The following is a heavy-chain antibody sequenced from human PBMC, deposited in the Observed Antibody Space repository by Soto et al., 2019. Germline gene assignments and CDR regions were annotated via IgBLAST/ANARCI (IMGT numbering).Heavy chain of an antibody. CDR2: INSDGSTT. Sequence: EVQLVESGGGLVQPGGSLRLSCAASGFTFGNYWMHWVRQAPGKGLVWVSRINSDGSTTGNADSVKGRFTISRDNAKNTLYLQMNSLRAEDTAVYYCVRGSVYNWRGDYWGQGTLVTVSS. D-gene: IGHD1-20*01. J-gene: IGHJ4*02. CDR3: VRGSVYNWRGDY. V-gene: IGHV3-74*01. CDR1: GFTFGNYW.